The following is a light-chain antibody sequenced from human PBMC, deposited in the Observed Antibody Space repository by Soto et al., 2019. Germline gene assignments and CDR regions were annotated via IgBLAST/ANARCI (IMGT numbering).Light chain of an antibody. CDR1: QSVSSN. V-gene: IGKV3-15*01. J-gene: IGKJ3*01. CDR2: GAS. Sequence: EIVMTQSPATLSVSSGERATLSCRASQSVSSNLAWYQQKPGQAPRLLIYGASTRATGIPARFSGSGSGTEFTLTISSLQSEDFAVYYCQQYNNWPLTFGPGTKVDIK. CDR3: QQYNNWPLT.